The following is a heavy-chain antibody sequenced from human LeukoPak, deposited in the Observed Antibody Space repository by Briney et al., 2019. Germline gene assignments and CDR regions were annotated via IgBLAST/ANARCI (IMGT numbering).Heavy chain of an antibody. J-gene: IGHJ2*01. V-gene: IGHV4-39*07. CDR2: IYHTGST. Sequence: SETLSLTCSVSGGSFSSTSYYWGWIRQPPGKGLEWIANIYHTGSTNYNPSLKSRVTISVDTSKNQFSLKLSSVTAADTAVYYCARVSSSSSWYVFWYFDLWGRGTLVTVSS. D-gene: IGHD6-13*01. CDR1: GGSFSSTSYY. CDR3: ARVSSSSSWYVFWYFDL.